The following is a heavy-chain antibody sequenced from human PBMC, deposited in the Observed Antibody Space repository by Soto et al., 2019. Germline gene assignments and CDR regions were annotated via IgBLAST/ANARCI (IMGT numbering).Heavy chain of an antibody. CDR1: GFTFSDYY. J-gene: IGHJ6*02. CDR2: ISGSSSYT. Sequence: QVQLVASGGGLVKPGGSLRLSCAASGFTFSDYYMSWLRQAPGKGLEWVSYISGSSSYTNYADSVKGRFTISRDNAKKSMYLQMTSLRAEDTGVYYCARDRGTGTPEDYHFYGMDVWGQGTTVTVSS. D-gene: IGHD1-1*01. V-gene: IGHV3-11*06. CDR3: ARDRGTGTPEDYHFYGMDV.